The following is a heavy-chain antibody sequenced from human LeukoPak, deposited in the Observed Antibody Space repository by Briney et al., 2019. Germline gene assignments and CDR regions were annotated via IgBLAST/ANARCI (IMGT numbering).Heavy chain of an antibody. J-gene: IGHJ4*02. V-gene: IGHV1-69*04. D-gene: IGHD1-20*01. CDR1: GGTFSSYA. CDR3: ARVDNWNDLYYFDY. Sequence: GASVKVSCKASGGTFSSYAISWVRQAPGQGLEWMGRIIPILGIANYAQKFQGRVTITADKSTSTAYMELSSLRSEDTAVYYCARVDNWNDLYYFDYWGQGTLVTVSS. CDR2: IIPILGIA.